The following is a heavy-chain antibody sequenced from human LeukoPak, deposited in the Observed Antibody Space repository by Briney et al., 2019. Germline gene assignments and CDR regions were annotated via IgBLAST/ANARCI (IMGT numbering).Heavy chain of an antibody. Sequence: GGSLRLSCAAPGFTFTKAWMSWVRQAPGKGLEWVGHINPSSDGGTTDYAAPVKGRFSISRDDSKNTLHLQMNRLKTEDTAVYYCTTGTWIQLWLADYWGQGTLVTVSS. CDR3: TTGTWIQLWLADY. J-gene: IGHJ4*02. V-gene: IGHV3-15*01. D-gene: IGHD5-18*01. CDR2: INPSSDGGTT. CDR1: GFTFTKAW.